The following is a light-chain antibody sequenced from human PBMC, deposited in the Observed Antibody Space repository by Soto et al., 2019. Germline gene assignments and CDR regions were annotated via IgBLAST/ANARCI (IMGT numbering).Light chain of an antibody. V-gene: IGKV3-15*01. J-gene: IGKJ1*01. CDR2: GAS. CDR3: QQYVSSPRT. Sequence: EIVMTQSPATLSVSPGERATLSCRASQSVSSNLAWYQQTPGQAPRLLIYGASTRATGIPARFSGSGSGTDFTLTISRLEPEDFAVYYCQQYVSSPRTFGQGTKVEIK. CDR1: QSVSSN.